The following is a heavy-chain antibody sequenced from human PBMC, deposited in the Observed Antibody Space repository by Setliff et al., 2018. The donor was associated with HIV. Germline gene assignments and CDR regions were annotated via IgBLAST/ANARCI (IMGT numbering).Heavy chain of an antibody. CDR2: IYHSGST. V-gene: IGHV4-61*01. Sequence: SETLSLTCTVSGDSVSSRSYYWSWIRQPPGKGPEWIGSIYHSGSTKYNPSLKRRVTISVDTSKNQFSLKLNSVTAADTAVYYCARDPQLVAAKSRQHYYYGFDVWGQGALVTVSS. CDR3: ARDPQLVAAKSRQHYYYGFDV. CDR1: GDSVSSRSYY. J-gene: IGHJ5*02. D-gene: IGHD2-15*01.